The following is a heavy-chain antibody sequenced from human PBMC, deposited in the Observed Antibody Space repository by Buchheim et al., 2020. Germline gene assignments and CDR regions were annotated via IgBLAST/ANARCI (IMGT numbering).Heavy chain of an antibody. V-gene: IGHV4-59*01. Sequence: QVQLQESGPGLVKPSETLSLTCTVSGGSISSYYWSWIRQPPGKGLEWIGYIYYSGSTNYNPSLKSRVTISVDTSKNQFSLKLSSVTAADTAVYYCARERGRYFDWLSPNYYFDYWGQGTL. CDR2: IYYSGST. CDR3: ARERGRYFDWLSPNYYFDY. D-gene: IGHD3-9*01. CDR1: GGSISSYY. J-gene: IGHJ4*02.